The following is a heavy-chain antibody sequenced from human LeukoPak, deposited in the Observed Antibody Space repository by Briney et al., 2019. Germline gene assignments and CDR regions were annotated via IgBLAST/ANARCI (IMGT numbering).Heavy chain of an antibody. V-gene: IGHV3-21*01. Sequence: GGSLRLSCAASGFTFSTYSMNWVRQAPGKGLEWVSSISSSSSYIYYADSMKGRFTISRDKAKNSMYLQMYSLRDEDTAVYYCARGPKYISATGPYYFDYWGQGTPVTVSS. CDR3: ARGPKYISATGPYYFDY. CDR2: ISSSSSYI. D-gene: IGHD6-13*01. J-gene: IGHJ4*02. CDR1: GFTFSTYS.